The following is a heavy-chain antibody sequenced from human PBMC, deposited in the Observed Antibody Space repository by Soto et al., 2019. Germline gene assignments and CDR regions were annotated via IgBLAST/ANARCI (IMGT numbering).Heavy chain of an antibody. V-gene: IGHV4-30-4*01. Sequence: QVQLQESGPGLVKPSQTLSLTCTVSGGSISSGDYYWSWIRQPPGKGLEWIGYIYYSGSTYYNPSLKSRVTISVDTSKNQFSLKLSSVTAADTAVYYCARDLFPTSLIQYYGMDVWGQGTTVTVSS. CDR2: IYYSGST. CDR3: ARDLFPTSLIQYYGMDV. J-gene: IGHJ6*02. CDR1: GGSISSGDYY.